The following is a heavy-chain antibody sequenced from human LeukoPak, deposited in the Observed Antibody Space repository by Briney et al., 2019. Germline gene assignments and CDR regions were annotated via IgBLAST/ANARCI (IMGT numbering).Heavy chain of an antibody. D-gene: IGHD6-13*01. CDR2: IYYSGDT. CDR1: GGSISSYY. CDR3: ARRSSWTNYEYFQH. J-gene: IGHJ1*01. Sequence: PSETLSLTCTVSGGSISSYYWSWIRQPPGKGLEWIGYIYYSGDTNYNPSLKSRVTISIDTSKNQFSLKLSSMTAADTAVYYCARRSSWTNYEYFQHWGQGTLVTVSS. V-gene: IGHV4-59*01.